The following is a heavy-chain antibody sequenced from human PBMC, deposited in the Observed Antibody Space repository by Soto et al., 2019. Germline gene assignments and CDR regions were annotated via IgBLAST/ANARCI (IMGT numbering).Heavy chain of an antibody. CDR2: IYPGDSDT. CDR1: GYGFSTYW. Sequence: EVQLVQSGAEMKKPGESLKISCKASGYGFSTYWIGWVRQMPGKGLEWMGIIYPGDSDTKYSPSLQGQVTISADTSISTAYLQWTSLKASDTAMYYCARSRRGAYSSGWYSPSGYYNYGIDVWGQGTKVTVSS. J-gene: IGHJ6*02. D-gene: IGHD6-19*01. V-gene: IGHV5-51*01. CDR3: ARSRRGAYSSGWYSPSGYYNYGIDV.